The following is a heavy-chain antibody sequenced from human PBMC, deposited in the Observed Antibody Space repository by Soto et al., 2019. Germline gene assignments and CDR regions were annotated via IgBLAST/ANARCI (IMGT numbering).Heavy chain of an antibody. Sequence: GASVKVSCEASGYTFTSYAMHWVRQAPGQRLEWKGWINAGNGNTKYSQKFQSRVTITRDTSASTAYLELSSRRAEVTAVYDCARILVVVSAPDYRYPGPLVTRSS. CDR2: INAGNGNT. CDR3: ARILVVVSAPDY. CDR1: GYTFTSYA. J-gene: IGHJ4*02. V-gene: IGHV1-3*01. D-gene: IGHD2-15*01.